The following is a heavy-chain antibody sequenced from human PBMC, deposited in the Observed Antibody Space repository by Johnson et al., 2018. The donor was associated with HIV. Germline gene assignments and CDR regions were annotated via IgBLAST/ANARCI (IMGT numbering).Heavy chain of an antibody. CDR3: ARVWYVYGSGSLIDAFDI. CDR2: ISYDGSNK. CDR1: GFTFSSYA. D-gene: IGHD3-10*01. V-gene: IGHV3-30*14. J-gene: IGHJ3*02. Sequence: QMQLVESGGGVVQPGRSLRLSCAASGFTFSSYAMHWVRQAPGKGLEWVAVISYDGSNKYFADSVQGRFTISRDNSKNTLYLQMNSLRDDDTAMYYCARVWYVYGSGSLIDAFDIWGQGTVVTVSS.